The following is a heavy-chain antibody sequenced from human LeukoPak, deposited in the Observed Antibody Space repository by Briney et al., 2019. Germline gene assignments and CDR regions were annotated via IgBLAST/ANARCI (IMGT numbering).Heavy chain of an antibody. D-gene: IGHD4-17*01. CDR1: GFTFSSYA. CDR3: ARDGTYGDYNYYYGLDV. CDR2: ISGSGGST. Sequence: GGSLRLSCAASGFTFSSYAMSWVRQAPGKGLEWVSAISGSGGSTYYADSVKGRFTISRDNSKNTLYLQMNSLRDEDTAVYYCARDGTYGDYNYYYGLDVWGQGTPVTVSS. J-gene: IGHJ6*02. V-gene: IGHV3-23*01.